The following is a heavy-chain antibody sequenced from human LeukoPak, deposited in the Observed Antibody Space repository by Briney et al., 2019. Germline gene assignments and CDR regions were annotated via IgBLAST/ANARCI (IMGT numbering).Heavy chain of an antibody. V-gene: IGHV3-21*01. D-gene: IGHD4-17*01. CDR2: ISSSSSYI. CDR3: ARDRGDYGGTDY. CDR1: GFTFSSYS. J-gene: IGHJ4*02. Sequence: PGGSLRLSCAASGFTFSSYSMNWVRQAPGKGLEWVSSISSSSSYIYYADSVKGRFTISRDNAKNSLYLQMNSLRAEDTAVYYCARDRGDYGGTDYWGQGTLVTVSS.